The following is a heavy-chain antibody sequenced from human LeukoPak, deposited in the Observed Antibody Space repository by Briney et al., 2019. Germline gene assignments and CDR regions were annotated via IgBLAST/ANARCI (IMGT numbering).Heavy chain of an antibody. V-gene: IGHV4-39*01. CDR2: IYYSGST. CDR3: ARLGYSYGYRVDY. J-gene: IGHJ4*02. Sequence: PSETLSLTCTVSGGSISSSSYYWGWIRQPPGKGLEWIGSIYYSGSTYYNPSLKSRVTISVDTSKNQFSLKLSSVTAADTAVHYCARLGYSYGYRVDYWGQGTLVTVSS. D-gene: IGHD5-18*01. CDR1: GGSISSSSYY.